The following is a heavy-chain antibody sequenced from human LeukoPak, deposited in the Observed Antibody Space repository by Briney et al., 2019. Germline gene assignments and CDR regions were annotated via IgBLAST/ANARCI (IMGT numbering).Heavy chain of an antibody. CDR3: ARGISTVTTLFDY. CDR1: GFTFSSYA. D-gene: IGHD4-17*01. CDR2: ISSNGGST. J-gene: IGHJ4*02. V-gene: IGHV3-64*01. Sequence: GGSLRLSCAASGFTFSSYAMHWVRQAPGKGLEYVSAISSNGGSTYYGNSVKGRFTISRDNSKNTLYLQMGSLRAEDVAVYYCARGISTVTTLFDYWGQGTLVTVSS.